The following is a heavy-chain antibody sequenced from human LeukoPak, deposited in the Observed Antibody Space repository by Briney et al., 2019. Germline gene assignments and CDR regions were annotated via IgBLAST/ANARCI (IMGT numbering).Heavy chain of an antibody. Sequence: SETLSLTCAVYGGSFSGYYWSWIRQPPGKGLEWIGEINHSGSTNYNPSLKGRVTISVDTSKKRFSLKLSSVTAVDTAVYYCVTYYFDSSGPKKNYWGQGTRSPSPQ. V-gene: IGHV4-34*01. J-gene: IGHJ4*02. CDR1: GGSFSGYY. D-gene: IGHD3-22*01. CDR2: INHSGST. CDR3: VTYYFDSSGPKKNY.